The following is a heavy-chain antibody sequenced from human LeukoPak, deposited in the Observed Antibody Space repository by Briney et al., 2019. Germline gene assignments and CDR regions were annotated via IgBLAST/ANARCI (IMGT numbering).Heavy chain of an antibody. CDR3: AREEYYYDSSGFGPWGAFDI. CDR2: ISYDGSNK. J-gene: IGHJ3*02. CDR1: GFTFSSYG. D-gene: IGHD3-22*01. Sequence: GGSLRLSCAASGFTFSSYGMHWVRQAPGKGLEWVAVISYDGSNKYYADSVKGRFTISRDNSKNTLYLQMNSLRAEDTAVYYCAREEYYYDSSGFGPWGAFDIWGQGTMVTVSS. V-gene: IGHV3-30*03.